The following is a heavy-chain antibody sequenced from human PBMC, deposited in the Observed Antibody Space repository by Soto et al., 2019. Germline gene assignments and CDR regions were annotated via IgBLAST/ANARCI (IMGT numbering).Heavy chain of an antibody. CDR2: IWYDGSNK. Sequence: GGSLRLSCAASGFTFSSYGMHWVRQAPGKGLEWVAVIWYDGSNKYYADSVKGRFTISRDNSKNTLYLQMNSLRAEDTAVYYCARDRYSSGWYPKSYYYYYYGMDVWGQGTTVTVSS. J-gene: IGHJ6*02. V-gene: IGHV3-33*01. CDR3: ARDRYSSGWYPKSYYYYYYGMDV. CDR1: GFTFSSYG. D-gene: IGHD6-19*01.